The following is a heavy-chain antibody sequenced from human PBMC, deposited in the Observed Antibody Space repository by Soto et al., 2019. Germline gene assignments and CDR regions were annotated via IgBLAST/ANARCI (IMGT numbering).Heavy chain of an antibody. CDR2: INSDGSST. Sequence: GESLKISCAASGFTFSSYWMHWVRQAPGKGLVWVSRINSDGSSTSYADSVKGRFTISRDNAKNTLYLQMNSLRAEDTAVYYCAGGDYPTYYYYGMDVWGQGTTVTVSS. J-gene: IGHJ6*02. CDR3: AGGDYPTYYYYGMDV. V-gene: IGHV3-74*01. CDR1: GFTFSSYW. D-gene: IGHD4-17*01.